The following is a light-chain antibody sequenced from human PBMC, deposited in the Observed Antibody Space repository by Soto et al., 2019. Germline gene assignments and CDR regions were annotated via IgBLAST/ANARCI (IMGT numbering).Light chain of an antibody. CDR2: ATS. CDR3: QQYKNGPYT. CDR1: QSINYN. V-gene: IGKV3-15*01. J-gene: IGKJ2*01. Sequence: EIVMTQSPATLSVSPGARATLSCRARQSINYNLAWDQQRPGQAPRLLIYATSTRATDIPARFSGSGSETDFTLTISSLQSEDFAVYYCQQYKNGPYTFGQGTKLEIK.